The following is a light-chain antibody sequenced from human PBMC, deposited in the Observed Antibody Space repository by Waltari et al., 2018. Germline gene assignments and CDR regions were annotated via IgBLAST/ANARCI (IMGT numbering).Light chain of an antibody. J-gene: IGLJ3*02. Sequence: QSALTQPRSVSGSPGQPVTLSCTGTSSDLGGSHNVSWYQQPPGKAPKPVIYDVDKRPSGVPDRFSGSKAGNTASLTISGLQAEDEGDYYCCSYRGGHSWVFGGGAKLTVL. CDR3: CSYRGGHSWV. V-gene: IGLV2-11*01. CDR1: SSDLGGSHN. CDR2: DVD.